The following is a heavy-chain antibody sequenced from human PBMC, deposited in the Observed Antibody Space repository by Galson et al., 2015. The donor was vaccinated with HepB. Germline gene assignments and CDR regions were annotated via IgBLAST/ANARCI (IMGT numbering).Heavy chain of an antibody. D-gene: IGHD2-2*01. Sequence: SVKVSCKASGYTFTSYGISWVRQAPGQGLEWMGWISAYNGNTNYAQKLQGRVTMTTDTSTSTAYMELRSLRSDDTAVYYCARWTDIVVVPAATPWGGFDPWGQGTLVTVSS. J-gene: IGHJ5*02. CDR3: ARWTDIVVVPAATPWGGFDP. CDR2: ISAYNGNT. CDR1: GYTFTSYG. V-gene: IGHV1-18*04.